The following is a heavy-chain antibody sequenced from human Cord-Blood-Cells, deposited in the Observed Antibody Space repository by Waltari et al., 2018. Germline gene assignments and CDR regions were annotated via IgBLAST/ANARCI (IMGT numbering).Heavy chain of an antibody. CDR1: GYTFTGYY. J-gene: IGHJ3*02. CDR3: ARFERHGDYDAFDI. CDR2: INPNSGGT. V-gene: IGHV1-2*02. D-gene: IGHD4-17*01. Sequence: QVQLVQSGAEVKKPGASVKVSCKASGYTFTGYYVHWVGRTPGQGLEWMGWINPNSGGTNYAQKFQGRVTMTRDTSISTAYMELSRLRSDDTAVYYCARFERHGDYDAFDIWGQGTMVTVSS.